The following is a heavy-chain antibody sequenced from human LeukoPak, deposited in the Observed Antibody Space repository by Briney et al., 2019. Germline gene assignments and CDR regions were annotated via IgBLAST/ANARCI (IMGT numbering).Heavy chain of an antibody. V-gene: IGHV4-34*01. CDR3: ATTTIRPGY. J-gene: IGHJ4*02. Sequence: PSETLSLTCAVYGGSFSGYYWSWIRQPPGKGLEWIGEINHSGSTNYNPSLKSRVTISVDTSKNQFSLKLSSVTAADTAVYYCATTTIRPGYWGQGTLVTVSS. D-gene: IGHD1-26*01. CDR1: GGSFSGYY. CDR2: INHSGST.